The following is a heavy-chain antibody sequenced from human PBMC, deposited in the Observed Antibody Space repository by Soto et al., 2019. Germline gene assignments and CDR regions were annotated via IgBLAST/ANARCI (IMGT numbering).Heavy chain of an antibody. J-gene: IGHJ3*02. CDR2: ISHDGSNK. D-gene: IGHD4-17*01. CDR1: GFTFISYG. Sequence: GGSLRLSCAASGFTFISYGMHWVLQAPCKGLEWVAVISHDGSNKYYADSVKGRFTISRDNSKNTLYLQMNSLRAEDTAVYYCAKYLYGDDAFDIWGQGTMVTVSS. V-gene: IGHV3-30*18. CDR3: AKYLYGDDAFDI.